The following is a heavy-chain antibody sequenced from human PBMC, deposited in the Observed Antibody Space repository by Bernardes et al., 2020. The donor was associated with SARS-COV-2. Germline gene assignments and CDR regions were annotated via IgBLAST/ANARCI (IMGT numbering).Heavy chain of an antibody. Sequence: GVLRLSCAASGLRFSSYAMSWVRQAPGKGLEWVSAINGSGTITKYADSVKGRFTISRDNSKNTLYLQMNSLRAEDTAVYYCAKGGLQLSYAFDIWGQGTMVTVSS. CDR3: AKGGLQLSYAFDI. J-gene: IGHJ3*02. CDR1: GLRFSSYA. V-gene: IGHV3-23*01. CDR2: INGSGTIT. D-gene: IGHD5-18*01.